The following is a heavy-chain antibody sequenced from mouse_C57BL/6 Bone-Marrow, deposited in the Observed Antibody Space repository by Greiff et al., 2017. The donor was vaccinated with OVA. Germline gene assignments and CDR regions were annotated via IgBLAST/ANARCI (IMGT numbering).Heavy chain of an antibody. CDR2: INPNNGGT. D-gene: IGHD3-2*02. Sequence: EVQLQQSGPELVKPGASVKISCKASGYTFTDYYMNWVKQSHGKSLEWIGDINPNNGGTSYNQKFKGKATLTVDKSSSTAYMELRSLTSEDSAVYYGAEGGLRLRWYAMDYWGQGTSVTVSS. V-gene: IGHV1-26*01. CDR3: AEGGLRLRWYAMDY. CDR1: GYTFTDYY. J-gene: IGHJ4*01.